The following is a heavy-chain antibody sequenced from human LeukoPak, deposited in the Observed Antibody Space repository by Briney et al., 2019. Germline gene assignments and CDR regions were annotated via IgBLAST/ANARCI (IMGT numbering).Heavy chain of an antibody. CDR2: INHSGST. J-gene: IGHJ4*02. V-gene: IGHV4-39*07. Sequence: SETLSLTCTVSGGSISSSSYYWVWLRHPPGKGLEWLGEINHSGSTNYSPSLKSRDTISVDTSKIQFSMKLSSVTAADTAVYYCARGGDGYNRFGRNVHPLGFDYWGQGTLVTVSS. CDR3: ARGGDGYNRFGRNVHPLGFDY. D-gene: IGHD5-24*01. CDR1: GGSISSSSYY.